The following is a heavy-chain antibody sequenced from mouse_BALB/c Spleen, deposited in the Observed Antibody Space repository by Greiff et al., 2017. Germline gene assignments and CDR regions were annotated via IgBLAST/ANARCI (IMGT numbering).Heavy chain of an antibody. CDR2: IRLKSNNYAT. Sequence: EVKVEESGGGLVQPGGSMKLSCVASGFTFSNYWMNWVRQSPEKGLEWVAEIRLKSNNYATHYAESVKGRFTISRDDSKSSVYLQMNNLRAEDTGIYYCTRGYLYAMDYWGQGTSVTVSS. CDR3: TRGYLYAMDY. D-gene: IGHD1-2*01. J-gene: IGHJ4*01. CDR1: GFTFSNYW. V-gene: IGHV6-6*02.